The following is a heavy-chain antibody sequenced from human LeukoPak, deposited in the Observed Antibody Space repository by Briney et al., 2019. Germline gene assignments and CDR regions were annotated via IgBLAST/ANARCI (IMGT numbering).Heavy chain of an antibody. D-gene: IGHD5-24*01. CDR1: GFTFGSYS. J-gene: IGHJ4*02. CDR2: ISGGGAST. V-gene: IGHV3-23*01. CDR3: AKVGPRDGYREYYFDY. Sequence: GGSLRLSCAASGFTFGSYSMNWVRQAPGKGLEWVSAISGGGASTYFADSVKGRFTISRDNSKNTLYLQMNSLRAEDTAVYYCAKVGPRDGYREYYFDYWGQGTLVTVSS.